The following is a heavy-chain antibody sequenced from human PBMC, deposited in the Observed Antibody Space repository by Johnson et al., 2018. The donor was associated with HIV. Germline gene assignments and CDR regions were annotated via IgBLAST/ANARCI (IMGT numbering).Heavy chain of an antibody. Sequence: VQLVESGGGLVKPGGSLRLSCAASGFTFSNAWMSWVRQAPGKGLEWVANINQDGSEKYLVDSVKGRFTISRDNAKNSLFLQMNSLRAEDTAVYYCARDFFDSTTYPRRGQADAFDIWGQGTMVTVSS. CDR2: INQDGSEK. CDR3: ARDFFDSTTYPRRGQADAFDI. D-gene: IGHD2/OR15-2a*01. CDR1: GFTFSNAW. V-gene: IGHV3-7*05. J-gene: IGHJ3*02.